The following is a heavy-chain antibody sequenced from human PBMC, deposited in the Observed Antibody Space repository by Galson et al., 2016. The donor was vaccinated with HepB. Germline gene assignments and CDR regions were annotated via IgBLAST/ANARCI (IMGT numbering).Heavy chain of an antibody. D-gene: IGHD6-13*01. V-gene: IGHV4-39*01. CDR1: GVSVTSNNYY. J-gene: IGHJ4*02. Sequence: ETLSLTCTVSGVSVTSNNYYWGWIRQPPGNGLEWIGTIYYDGKAYYNPSLKSRVTISVDTSKDQLSLKLSSMTAADTAKYFCARRPPSRVSSGSSWYFDFWGQGILVTVSS. CDR2: IYYDGKA. CDR3: ARRPPSRVSSGSSWYFDF.